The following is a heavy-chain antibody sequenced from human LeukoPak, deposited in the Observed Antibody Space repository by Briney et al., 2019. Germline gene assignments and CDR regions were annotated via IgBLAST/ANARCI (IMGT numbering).Heavy chain of an antibody. V-gene: IGHV1-2*02. D-gene: IGHD3-22*01. J-gene: IGHJ6*03. Sequence: ASVKVSCKASGYTFTSYGISWVRQAPGQGLEWMGWINPNSGGTNYAQKFQGRVTMTRDTSISTAYMELSRLRSDDTAVYYCARGVDSSGYYGPRYYYLDVWGKGTTVTVSS. CDR1: GYTFTSYG. CDR2: INPNSGGT. CDR3: ARGVDSSGYYGPRYYYLDV.